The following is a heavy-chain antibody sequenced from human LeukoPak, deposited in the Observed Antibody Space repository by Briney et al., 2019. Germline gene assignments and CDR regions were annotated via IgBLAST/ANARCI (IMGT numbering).Heavy chain of an antibody. J-gene: IGHJ3*02. CDR2: IKQDGSEK. CDR1: GFTFSSYW. CDR3: ARDAVDSGSYLDGYAFDI. Sequence: GGSLRLSCAASGFTFSSYWMSWVRQAPGKGLEWVANIKQDGSEKYYVDSVKGRFTISRDNAKNSLYLQMNSLRAEDTAVYYCARDAVDSGSYLDGYAFDIWGQGTMVTVSS. D-gene: IGHD1-26*01. V-gene: IGHV3-7*01.